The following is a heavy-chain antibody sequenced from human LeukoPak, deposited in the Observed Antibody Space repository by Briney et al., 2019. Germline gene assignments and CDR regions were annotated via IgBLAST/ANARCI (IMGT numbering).Heavy chain of an antibody. Sequence: PGGSLRLSCAASGFTFSSYAMSWVRQAPGRGLEWVSAISGSGGSTYYADSVKGRFTISRDNSKNTLYLQMNSLRAEDTAVYYCAKGSYYDILTGYYPEYYFDYWGQGTLVTVSS. D-gene: IGHD3-9*01. J-gene: IGHJ4*02. CDR1: GFTFSSYA. CDR2: ISGSGGST. CDR3: AKGSYYDILTGYYPEYYFDY. V-gene: IGHV3-23*01.